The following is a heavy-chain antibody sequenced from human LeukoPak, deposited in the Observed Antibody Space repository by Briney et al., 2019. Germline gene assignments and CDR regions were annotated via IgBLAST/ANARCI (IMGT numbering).Heavy chain of an antibody. V-gene: IGHV1-2*02. J-gene: IGHJ6*03. CDR3: SRSEGYSYGSYYYYYYMDV. CDR2: INPDTGGV. Sequence: ASVKVSCKASGYILTDYYMHWVRQAPGQGLEWMGWINPDTGGVKYARNFQGRVTMTRDTSISTTYMDLSRLTSDDTAVYYCSRSEGYSYGSYYYYYYMDVWGKGTTVTVSS. CDR1: GYILTDYY. D-gene: IGHD5-18*01.